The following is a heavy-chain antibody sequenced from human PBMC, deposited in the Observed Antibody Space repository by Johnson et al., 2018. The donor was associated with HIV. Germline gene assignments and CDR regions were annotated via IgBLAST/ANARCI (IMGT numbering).Heavy chain of an antibody. CDR3: ARRGITIVADAFDI. D-gene: IGHD3-10*01. CDR2: ITVSGDNT. J-gene: IGHJ3*02. V-gene: IGHV3-23*04. CDR1: GFSFSSYD. Sequence: VQLVESGGGVVQPGRSLRLSCAASGFSFSSYDMAWVRQAPGKGLEWVSAITVSGDNTYYADSVKGRFTISRDNAKKLLYLQMYSLRAEDTAFYYCARRGITIVADAFDIWGQGTMVTVSS.